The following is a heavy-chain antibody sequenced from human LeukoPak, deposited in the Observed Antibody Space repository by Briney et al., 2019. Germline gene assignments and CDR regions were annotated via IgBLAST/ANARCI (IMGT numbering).Heavy chain of an antibody. V-gene: IGHV4-31*03. CDR3: ARAAWRGSNSRDAFDI. J-gene: IGHJ3*02. Sequence: SPTMSLSCTVSGGSISSGGDYWSWIRQHPGKGLEWIGYIYYSGSTYYNPSLKSRVTRSVDTSKNQFSLELSSVTAADTAVYYCARAAWRGSNSRDAFDIWGLGTMVTVSS. CDR1: GGSISSGGDY. D-gene: IGHD4-23*01. CDR2: IYYSGST.